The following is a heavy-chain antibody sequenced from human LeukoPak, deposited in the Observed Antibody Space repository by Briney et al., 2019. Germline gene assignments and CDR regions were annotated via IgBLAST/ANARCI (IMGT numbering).Heavy chain of an antibody. CDR3: ARTYSSSWYDAFDI. CDR1: GFTFSSYS. Sequence: GGSLRLSCAASGFTFSSYSMNWVRQAPGKGLEWVSSISSSSTCIYYADSVKGRFTISRDNAKNSLYLQMNSLRAEDTAVYYCARTYSSSWYDAFDIWGQGTMVTVSS. D-gene: IGHD6-13*01. J-gene: IGHJ3*02. CDR2: ISSSSTCI. V-gene: IGHV3-21*01.